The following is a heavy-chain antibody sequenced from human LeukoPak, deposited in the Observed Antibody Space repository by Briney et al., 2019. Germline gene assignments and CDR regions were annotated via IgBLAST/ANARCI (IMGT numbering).Heavy chain of an antibody. CDR3: AKSNALQFLEWTYYFDY. CDR2: IQYDASSK. D-gene: IGHD3-3*01. CDR1: GFTFSTYG. V-gene: IGHV3-30*02. Sequence: GGSLRLSCAPSGFTFSTYGIHWVRQAPGRGLDWVAFIQYDASSKYYADSVNGRFTISRDNSKNTLYLQMNSLRPDDTAVYYCAKSNALQFLEWTYYFDYWGQGTLVTVSS. J-gene: IGHJ4*02.